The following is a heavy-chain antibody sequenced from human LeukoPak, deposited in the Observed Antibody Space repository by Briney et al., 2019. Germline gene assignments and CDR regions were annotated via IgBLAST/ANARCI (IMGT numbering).Heavy chain of an antibody. CDR3: ARGCSGGSCHGGNDY. CDR1: GGSISSYY. V-gene: IGHV4-4*07. CDR2: IYTSGST. D-gene: IGHD2-15*01. J-gene: IGHJ4*02. Sequence: SETLSLTCTVSGGSISSYYWSWIRQPAGQGLEWIGRIYTSGSTNYNPSLTSRFTMSVDTSKNQFSLKLSSVTAADTAVYYCARGCSGGSCHGGNDYWGQGTLVTVSS.